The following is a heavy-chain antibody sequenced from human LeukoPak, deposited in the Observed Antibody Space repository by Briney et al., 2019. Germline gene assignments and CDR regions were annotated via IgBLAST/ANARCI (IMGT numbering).Heavy chain of an antibody. D-gene: IGHD2-2*02. Sequence: SETLSLTCKVSGYSISSGYYWGWVRQPPGKGLEWIGSINHSGSTFYNPSLKSRVTMSVDTSNNHFSLQLSSVTAADTAFYYCARAVYCTSGGCYKTDYFDYWGRGTLATVSS. J-gene: IGHJ4*02. CDR1: GYSISSGYY. V-gene: IGHV4-38-2*02. CDR2: INHSGST. CDR3: ARAVYCTSGGCYKTDYFDY.